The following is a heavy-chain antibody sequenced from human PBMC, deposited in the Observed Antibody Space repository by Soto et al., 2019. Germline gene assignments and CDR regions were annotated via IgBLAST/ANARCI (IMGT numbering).Heavy chain of an antibody. CDR1: GGTFGSYA. D-gene: IGHD2-2*01. V-gene: IGHV1-69*01. Sequence: QVQLVQSGAEVQKPGSSVKVSCKASGGTFGSYAISWVRQAPGQGLEWMGGIIPIPGTANYAQKFQGRVTIAADESTSTAYMELSSLRSEDTAVYYCARSQGSSTSLEIYYYYYYGMDVRGQGTTVTVSS. CDR3: ARSQGSSTSLEIYYYYYYGMDV. CDR2: IIPIPGTA. J-gene: IGHJ6*02.